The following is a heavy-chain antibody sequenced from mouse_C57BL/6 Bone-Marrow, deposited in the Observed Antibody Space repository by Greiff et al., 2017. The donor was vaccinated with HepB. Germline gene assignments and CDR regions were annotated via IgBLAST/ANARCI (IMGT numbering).Heavy chain of an antibody. D-gene: IGHD1-1*01. CDR2: IWTGSGT. V-gene: IGHV2-9-1*01. CDR3: GRITSVVTRYAMDY. J-gene: IGHJ4*01. CDR1: GFSFTSYS. Sequence: VKLVESGPGLVAPSQSLSITCTVSGFSFTSYSISWVRQPPGQGLEWLGVIWTGSGTNYNSALKSRLSISKDNSKSQVFLKMNSLQTYETARYYCGRITSVVTRYAMDYWGQGTSVTVSS.